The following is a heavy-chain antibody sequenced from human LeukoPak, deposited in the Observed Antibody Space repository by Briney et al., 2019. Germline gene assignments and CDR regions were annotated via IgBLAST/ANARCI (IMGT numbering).Heavy chain of an antibody. Sequence: SETLSLTCAVYGGSFSGYYWSWIRQPPGKGLEWIGEINHSGSTNYNPSLKSRVTISVDTSKNQFSLKLSSVTAADTAVYYCARFRSSNWFDPWGQGTLVTASS. J-gene: IGHJ5*02. CDR2: INHSGST. V-gene: IGHV4-34*01. D-gene: IGHD3-10*01. CDR3: ARFRSSNWFDP. CDR1: GGSFSGYY.